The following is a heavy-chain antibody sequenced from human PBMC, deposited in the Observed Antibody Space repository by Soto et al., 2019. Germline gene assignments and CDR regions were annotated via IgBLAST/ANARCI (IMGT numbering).Heavy chain of an antibody. CDR1: GGSFTGYY. CDR3: ARGHGRFAH. Sequence: SETLSLTXDVSGGSFTGYYWSWIRQPPGKGLEWIGEINHSGFTNYNPSLTGRVTISLDTSKSQFSLKLSSLTAADTAFYFCARGHGRFAHWGQGTLVTVSS. V-gene: IGHV4-34*01. J-gene: IGHJ4*02. CDR2: INHSGFT.